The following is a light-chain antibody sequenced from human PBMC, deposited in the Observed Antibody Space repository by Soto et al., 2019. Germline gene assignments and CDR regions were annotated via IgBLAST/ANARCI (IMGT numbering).Light chain of an antibody. J-gene: IGKJ4*01. V-gene: IGKV3-15*01. Sequence: EIVLTQSPATLSVSPGERATLSCRASQSVSGTLAWYQQKPGQAPRLLIYGASTRATGIPARFSGSGSGTAFTLTTTCLQSSDFEVYDGQQYNNWPPLTFGGGTKVEIK. CDR3: QQYNNWPPLT. CDR2: GAS. CDR1: QSVSGT.